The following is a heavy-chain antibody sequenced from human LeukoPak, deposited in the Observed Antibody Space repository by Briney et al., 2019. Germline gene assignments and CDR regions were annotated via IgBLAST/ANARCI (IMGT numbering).Heavy chain of an antibody. CDR3: ARESKTTVTTETNWFDP. J-gene: IGHJ5*02. D-gene: IGHD4-17*01. CDR2: IYTSGST. V-gene: IGHV4-4*07. CDR1: GGSISSYY. Sequence: SETLSLTCTVSGGSISSYYWSWIRQPAGKGLEWIGRIYTSGSTNYNPSLKSRVAMSVDTSKNQFSLKLSSVTAADTAVYYCARESKTTVTTETNWFDPWGQGTLVTVSS.